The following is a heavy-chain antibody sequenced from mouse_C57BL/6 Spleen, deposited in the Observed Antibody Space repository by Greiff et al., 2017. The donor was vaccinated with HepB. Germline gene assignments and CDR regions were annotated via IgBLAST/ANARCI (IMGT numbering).Heavy chain of an antibody. V-gene: IGHV5-4*01. CDR2: ISDGGSYT. Sequence: EVHLVESGGGLVKPGGSLKLSCAASGFTFSSYAMSWVRQTPEKRLEWVATISDGGSYTYYPDNVKGRFTISRDNAKNNLYLQMSQLKSEDTAMYYCAREYYYGSSSFDYWGQGTTLTVSS. CDR3: AREYYYGSSSFDY. CDR1: GFTFSSYA. D-gene: IGHD1-1*01. J-gene: IGHJ2*01.